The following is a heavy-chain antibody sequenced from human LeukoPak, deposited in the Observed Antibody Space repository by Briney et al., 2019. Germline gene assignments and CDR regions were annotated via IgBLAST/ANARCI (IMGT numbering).Heavy chain of an antibody. D-gene: IGHD5-18*01. CDR2: ISGSGGST. Sequence: GGSLRLSCAASGFTFSSYAMSWVRQAPGKGLEWVSAISGSGGSTYYADSVKGRFTISRDNSKNTLYLQMNSLRAEDTAVYYCAKDRGGYSYGSYFDYWGQGTLVTASS. V-gene: IGHV3-23*01. J-gene: IGHJ4*02. CDR1: GFTFSSYA. CDR3: AKDRGGYSYGSYFDY.